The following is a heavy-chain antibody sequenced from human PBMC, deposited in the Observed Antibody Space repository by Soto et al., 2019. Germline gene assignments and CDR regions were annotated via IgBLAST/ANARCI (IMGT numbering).Heavy chain of an antibody. J-gene: IGHJ4*02. Sequence: GGSLRLSCAASGFTFSSYSMNWVRQAPGKGLEWVSYISSSSSTIYYADSVKGRFTISRDNAKNSLYLQMNSLKAEDTAVYYCARDGRSSGWYGLKYWGQGTLVTVSS. D-gene: IGHD6-19*01. CDR3: ARDGRSSGWYGLKY. V-gene: IGHV3-48*01. CDR1: GFTFSSYS. CDR2: ISSSSSTI.